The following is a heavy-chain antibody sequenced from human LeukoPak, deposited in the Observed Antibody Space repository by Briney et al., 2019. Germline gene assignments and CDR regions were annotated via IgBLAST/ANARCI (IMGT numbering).Heavy chain of an antibody. V-gene: IGHV4-59*01. J-gene: IGHJ2*01. CDR3: ARFNGAYYYDSSGPQAAYWYFDL. CDR2: IYYSGSS. CDR1: GGSISSYY. Sequence: SQTLSLTCTVSGGSISSYYWSWIRQPPGKGLEWIGYIYYSGSSNYNPSLKSRVTISVDTSKYQLSLKLSSVTAADTAVYYCARFNGAYYYDSSGPQAAYWYFDLWGRGTLVTVFS. D-gene: IGHD3-22*01.